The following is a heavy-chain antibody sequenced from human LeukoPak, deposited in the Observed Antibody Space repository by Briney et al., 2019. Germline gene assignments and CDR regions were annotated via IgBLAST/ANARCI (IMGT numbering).Heavy chain of an antibody. J-gene: IGHJ3*02. CDR2: IWYDGSNK. CDR3: ARSANHDASDI. V-gene: IGHV3-33*01. CDR1: GFTFSSYG. Sequence: GGSLRLSCAASGFTFSSYGMHWVRQAPGKGLEWVAVIWYDGSNKYYADSVKGRFTISRDNSKNTLYLQMNNLRAEDTAVYYCARSANHDASDIWGQGTMVTVSS.